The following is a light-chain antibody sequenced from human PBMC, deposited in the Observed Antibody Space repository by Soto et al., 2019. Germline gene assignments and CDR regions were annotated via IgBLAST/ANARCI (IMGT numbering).Light chain of an antibody. CDR1: QSVSSSY. CDR3: QQYGSSRLT. CDR2: GAS. V-gene: IGKV3-20*01. J-gene: IGKJ4*01. Sequence: EIVLTQSPGTLSLSPGERATLSCRASQSVSSSYLAWYQQKPGQAPRPLIYGASSRATDIPDRFSGSGSGTDFTLTISRLEPEDFAVYYCQQYGSSRLTFGGGTKVEIK.